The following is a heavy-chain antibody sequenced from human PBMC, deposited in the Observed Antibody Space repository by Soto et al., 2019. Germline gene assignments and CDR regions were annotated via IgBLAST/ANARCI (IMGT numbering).Heavy chain of an antibody. J-gene: IGHJ3*02. CDR2: IKSKTDGGTT. CDR1: GFTFXNAW. D-gene: IGHD2-15*01. V-gene: IGHV3-15*07. Sequence: GGSLRLSCAASGFTFXNAWMNWVRLAPGKGLEWVGRIKSKTDGGTTDYAAPVKSKFTISRDDSKNTLYLQMNGLKTEFTAVYYCTTDVVPRPAFDIWGQGTMVTVSS. CDR3: TTDVVPRPAFDI.